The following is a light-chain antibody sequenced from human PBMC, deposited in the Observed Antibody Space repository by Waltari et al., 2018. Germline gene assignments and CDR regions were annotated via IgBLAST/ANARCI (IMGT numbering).Light chain of an antibody. CDR2: TND. J-gene: IGLJ1*01. V-gene: IGLV1-44*01. CDR1: RSNIGSNA. CDR3: AAWDDSLSGFV. Sequence: QSVLTQPPSASGTPGQRVTISCSGSRSNIGSNAVNWYQQVPGTAPNLLIYTNDQRPSGVPDRFSGSKSGTSASLAISWLQSEEEAGYYCAAWDDSLSGFVFGTGTKVTVL.